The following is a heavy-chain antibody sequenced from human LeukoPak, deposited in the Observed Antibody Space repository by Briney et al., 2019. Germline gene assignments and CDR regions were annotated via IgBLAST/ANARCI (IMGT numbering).Heavy chain of an antibody. V-gene: IGHV3-23*01. Sequence: GGSLRLSCASSRFTFSSYAMSWVRQAPGKGLEWVSAISGSGGSTYYADSVKDQFTISRANSKTTLYLQLNSIRAEDTAVYYCAKAQEYYDILSHYFDYWGQGTLVTVSS. J-gene: IGHJ4*02. CDR3: AKAQEYYDILSHYFDY. CDR1: RFTFSSYA. CDR2: ISGSGGST. D-gene: IGHD3-9*01.